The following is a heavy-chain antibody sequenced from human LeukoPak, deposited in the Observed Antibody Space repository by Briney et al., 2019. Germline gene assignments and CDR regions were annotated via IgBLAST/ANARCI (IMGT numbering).Heavy chain of an antibody. Sequence: SVKVSCKASGGTFSSYAISWVRQAPGQGLEWMGGIIPIFGTANYAQKFQGRVTITTDESMSTAYMELSSLRSEDTAVYYCARGIRDGYNPYYFDYWGQGTLVTVSS. CDR3: ARGIRDGYNPYYFDY. V-gene: IGHV1-69*05. D-gene: IGHD5-24*01. CDR1: GGTFSSYA. CDR2: IIPIFGTA. J-gene: IGHJ4*02.